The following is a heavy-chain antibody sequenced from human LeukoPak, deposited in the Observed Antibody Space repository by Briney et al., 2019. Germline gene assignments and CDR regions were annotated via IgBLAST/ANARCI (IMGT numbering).Heavy chain of an antibody. D-gene: IGHD3-22*01. Sequence: GGSLRLSCAASGFTFSNAWMSWVRQAPGKGLEWVSAISGSGGSTYYADSVKGRFTISRDNSKNTLYLQMNSLRAEDTAVYYCAKGGVIDYYDSSGHLDYWGQGTLVTVSS. CDR3: AKGGVIDYYDSSGHLDY. CDR2: ISGSGGST. V-gene: IGHV3-23*01. J-gene: IGHJ4*02. CDR1: GFTFSNAW.